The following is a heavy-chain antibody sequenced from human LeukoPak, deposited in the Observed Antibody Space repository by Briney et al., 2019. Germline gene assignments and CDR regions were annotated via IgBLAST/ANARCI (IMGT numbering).Heavy chain of an antibody. CDR3: ARGYPLDWNYFDY. CDR2: IIPILGIA. J-gene: IGHJ4*02. D-gene: IGHD3/OR15-3a*01. Sequence: ASVKVSCKASGGTFSSYAISWVRPAPGQGLEWMGRIIPILGIANYAQKFQGRVTITADKSTSTAYMELSSLGSEDTAVYYCARGYPLDWNYFDYWGQGTLVTVSS. V-gene: IGHV1-69*04. CDR1: GGTFSSYA.